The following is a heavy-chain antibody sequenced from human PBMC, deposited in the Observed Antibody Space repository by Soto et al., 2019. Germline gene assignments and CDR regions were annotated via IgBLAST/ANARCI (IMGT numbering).Heavy chain of an antibody. V-gene: IGHV3-21*01. J-gene: IGHJ4*02. D-gene: IGHD2-15*01. CDR1: GFTFSSYS. CDR2: ISSSSSYI. CDR3: ARVMDIVVVVAQGGIDY. Sequence: GESLKISCAASGFTFSSYSMNWVRQAPGKGLEWVSSISSSSSYIYYADSVKGRFTISRDNAKNSLYLQMNSLRAEDTAVYYCARVMDIVVVVAQGGIDYWGQGTLVTVSS.